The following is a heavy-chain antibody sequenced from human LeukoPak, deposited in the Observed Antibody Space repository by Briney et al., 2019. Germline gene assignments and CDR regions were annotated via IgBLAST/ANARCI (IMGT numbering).Heavy chain of an antibody. CDR3: AKKYYYDGSGSFPHDAFDI. D-gene: IGHD3-22*01. V-gene: IGHV3-23*01. CDR1: GFTFNNYA. Sequence: GGSVRLSCAASGFTFNNYAMGWVRQAPGKGLEWVSGVSGTGGSRYYADSVKGRFTISRDNSKNTLSLQMNSLRVEDTAIYYSAKKYYYDGSGSFPHDAFDIWGQGTMVTVSS. J-gene: IGHJ3*02. CDR2: VSGTGGSR.